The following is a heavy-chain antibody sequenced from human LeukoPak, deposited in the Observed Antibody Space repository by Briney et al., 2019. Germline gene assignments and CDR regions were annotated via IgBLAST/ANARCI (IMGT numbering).Heavy chain of an antibody. CDR2: INVGSGNA. D-gene: IGHD5-24*01. CDR3: ARMTRDGYPPAECAFDI. Sequence: GASVKVSCKASGYSFTTYAMHWVRQAPGQRLEWLGWINVGSGNAEYSQKLQGRVTITRDTSASTAYMELSSLRSEDTAVYYCARMTRDGYPPAECAFDIWGQGTMVTVSS. J-gene: IGHJ3*02. CDR1: GYSFTTYA. V-gene: IGHV1-3*01.